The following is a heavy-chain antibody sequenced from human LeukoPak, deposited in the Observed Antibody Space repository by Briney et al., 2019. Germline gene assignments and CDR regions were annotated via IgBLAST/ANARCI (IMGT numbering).Heavy chain of an antibody. Sequence: GGSLRLSCAASGFTFSSYAMSWVRQAPGKGLEWVSAISGSGGSIHYADSVKGRFTSSRDNSKNTLYLQMNSLRAEDTAVYYCAKVGGQQLVLDFYYYYYYMDVWGKGTTVTVSS. V-gene: IGHV3-23*01. J-gene: IGHJ6*03. CDR3: AKVGGQQLVLDFYYYYYYMDV. CDR2: ISGSGGSI. D-gene: IGHD6-13*01. CDR1: GFTFSSYA.